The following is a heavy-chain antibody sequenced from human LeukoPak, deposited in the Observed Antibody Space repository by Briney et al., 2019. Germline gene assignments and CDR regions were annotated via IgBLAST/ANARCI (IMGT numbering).Heavy chain of an antibody. CDR3: ATWAFYHNLDV. D-gene: IGHD2/OR15-2a*01. J-gene: IGHJ6*02. CDR1: GFNIGPYA. Sequence: GGPLRLSCAASGFNIGPYAMYWVRQGPGRGLEWVSVIKADGSGTFYSDSVRGRFTTSRDNSKNSLYLQMSSLTSDYTALYYCATWAFYHNLDVWGQGTTVAVSS. V-gene: IGHV3-43*02. CDR2: IKADGSGT.